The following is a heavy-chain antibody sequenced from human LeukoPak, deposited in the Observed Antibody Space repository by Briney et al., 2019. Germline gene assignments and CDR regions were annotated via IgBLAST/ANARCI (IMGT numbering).Heavy chain of an antibody. CDR1: GGSITTSSHY. CDR2: IYYSGST. J-gene: IGHJ3*02. CDR3: ARGGYSYGFAFDI. Sequence: PSETLSLTCTVSGGSITTSSHYWGWIRQPPGKGLEWVASIYYSGSTNYNPSLKSRVTISVDTSKNQFSLKLSSVTAADTAVYYCARGGYSYGFAFDIWGQGTMVTVSS. V-gene: IGHV4-39*07. D-gene: IGHD5-18*01.